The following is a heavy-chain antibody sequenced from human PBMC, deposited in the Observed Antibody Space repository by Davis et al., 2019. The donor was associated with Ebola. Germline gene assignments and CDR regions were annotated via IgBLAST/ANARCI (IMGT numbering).Heavy chain of an antibody. CDR3: ARDIYDSSGYYLWYYYGMDV. Sequence: PSETLSLTCTVSGGSISSYYWSWIRQPPGKGLEWIGYIYYSGSTNYNPSLKSRVTMSVDTSKNQFSLKLSSVTAADTAVYYCARDIYDSSGYYLWYYYGMDVWGQGTTVTVSS. CDR1: GGSISSYY. D-gene: IGHD3-22*01. V-gene: IGHV4-59*12. J-gene: IGHJ6*02. CDR2: IYYSGST.